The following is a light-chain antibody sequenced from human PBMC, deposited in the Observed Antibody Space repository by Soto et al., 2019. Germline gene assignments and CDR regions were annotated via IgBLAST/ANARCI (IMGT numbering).Light chain of an antibody. CDR2: KAS. CDR3: QQYNDYSWT. J-gene: IGKJ1*01. V-gene: IGKV1-5*03. CDR1: QSISAW. Sequence: DIQMTQSPSTLSASVGDSVSINCRASQSISAWLAWYQQKPGKAPILLIYKASTLEIGVPSRFSGSGSGTEFTLTISSLQPDDVAIYCCQQYNDYSWTFGQGTKVDLK.